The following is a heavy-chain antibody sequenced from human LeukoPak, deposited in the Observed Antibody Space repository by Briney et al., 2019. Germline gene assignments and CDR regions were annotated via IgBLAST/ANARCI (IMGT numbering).Heavy chain of an antibody. J-gene: IGHJ1*01. D-gene: IGHD6-19*01. CDR3: AKGSYSSGLYFQH. Sequence: ASVKVSCKASGYTFTSYDINWVRQATGQGLEWMGWMSPNSGNTGYAQKFQGRVTMTRNTSISTAYMELSSLRSEDTAVYYCAKGSYSSGLYFQHWGQGTLVTVSS. CDR2: MSPNSGNT. CDR1: GYTFTSYD. V-gene: IGHV1-8*01.